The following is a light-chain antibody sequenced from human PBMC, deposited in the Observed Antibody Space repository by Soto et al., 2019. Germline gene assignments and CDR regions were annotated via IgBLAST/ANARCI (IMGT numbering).Light chain of an antibody. CDR2: RAS. Sequence: EIVMTQSPATLAVSPGDTATLSCRASQSLSGNLAWYQQKPGQAPRLLIFRASTRATGVPARFSGSGSETDFSLTISSLQIEDFALYYCQQSNNWPPLTFGGGTKVDIK. V-gene: IGKV3-15*01. CDR1: QSLSGN. CDR3: QQSNNWPPLT. J-gene: IGKJ4*01.